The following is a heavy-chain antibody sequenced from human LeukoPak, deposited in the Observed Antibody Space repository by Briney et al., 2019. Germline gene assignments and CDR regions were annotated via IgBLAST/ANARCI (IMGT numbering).Heavy chain of an antibody. V-gene: IGHV3-21*01. D-gene: IGHD1-26*01. CDR3: ARVSGSPTSDAFDI. CDR2: ISSSSSYI. Sequence: KAGGSLRLSCAASGFTFSGYTMSWVRQAPGKGLEWVSAISSSSSYIYYADSVRGRFTISRDNAKNSLYLQMSSLTVEDTAVYYCARVSGSPTSDAFDIWGHGTLVTVSS. CDR1: GFTFSGYT. J-gene: IGHJ4*01.